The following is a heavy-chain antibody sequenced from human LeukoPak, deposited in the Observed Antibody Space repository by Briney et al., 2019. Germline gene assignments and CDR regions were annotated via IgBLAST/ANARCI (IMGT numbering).Heavy chain of an antibody. Sequence: SETLSLTCAVYGGSFSGYYWSWIRQPPGKGLEWIGEINHSGSTNYNPSLKSRVTISVDTSKNQFSLKLSSVTAADTAVYYCPRDVGTALDYWGQGTLVTVSS. V-gene: IGHV4-34*01. D-gene: IGHD5-18*01. CDR3: PRDVGTALDY. CDR2: INHSGST. CDR1: GGSFSGYY. J-gene: IGHJ4*02.